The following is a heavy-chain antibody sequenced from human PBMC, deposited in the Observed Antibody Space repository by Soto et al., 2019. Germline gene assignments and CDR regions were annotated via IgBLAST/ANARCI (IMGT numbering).Heavy chain of an antibody. CDR3: ARANPPRDYDFWSGYWFDYYYGMDV. Sequence: ASVKVSCKASGYTFTSYYMHWVRQAPGQGLEWMGIINPSGGSTSYAQKFQGRVTMTRDTSTSTVYMELSSLRSEDTAVYYCARANPPRDYDFWSGYWFDYYYGMDVWGQGTTVTVS. CDR2: INPSGGST. V-gene: IGHV1-46*01. J-gene: IGHJ6*02. CDR1: GYTFTSYY. D-gene: IGHD3-3*01.